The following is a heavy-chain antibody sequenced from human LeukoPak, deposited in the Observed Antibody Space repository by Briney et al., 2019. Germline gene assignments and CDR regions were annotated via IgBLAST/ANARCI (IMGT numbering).Heavy chain of an antibody. CDR1: GGSISSYY. Sequence: PSETLSLTCSVFGGSISSYYWTWIRQSPARGLEWIGHIYYSGSPNYNPSLKSRVTISSDTSKNHFSLMVTSVTAADTAFYYCARLSRAGEDYWGQGILVTVSS. CDR2: IYYSGSP. V-gene: IGHV4-59*01. J-gene: IGHJ4*02. CDR3: ARLSRAGEDY. D-gene: IGHD3-16*01.